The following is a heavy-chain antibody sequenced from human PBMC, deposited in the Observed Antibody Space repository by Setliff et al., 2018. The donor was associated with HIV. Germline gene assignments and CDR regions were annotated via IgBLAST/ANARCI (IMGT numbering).Heavy chain of an antibody. CDR1: GYTFTTYG. Sequence: ASVKVSCKPSGYTFTTYGLSWVRQAPGQGLEWMGWINTNTGKSTYAQGFTGRFVFSLDTAVATAYLQINNLKTEDTAVYFCARGLYGDYGGDLNWLDPWGHGTRVTVSS. V-gene: IGHV7-4-1*02. D-gene: IGHD4-17*01. J-gene: IGHJ5*02. CDR3: ARGLYGDYGGDLNWLDP. CDR2: INTNTGKS.